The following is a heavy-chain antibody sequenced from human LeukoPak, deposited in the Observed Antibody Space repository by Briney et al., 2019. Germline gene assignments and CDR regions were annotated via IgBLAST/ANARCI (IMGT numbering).Heavy chain of an antibody. J-gene: IGHJ4*02. CDR2: IYYSGST. CDR1: GGSVSSGSYY. Sequence: PSETLSLTCTVSGGSVSSGSYYWSWIRQPPGKGLEWIGYIYYSGSTNYNPSLKSRVTTSVDTSKNQFSLKLSSVTAADTAVYYCARGRKYGDYEFDYWGQGTLVTVSS. D-gene: IGHD4-17*01. V-gene: IGHV4-61*01. CDR3: ARGRKYGDYEFDY.